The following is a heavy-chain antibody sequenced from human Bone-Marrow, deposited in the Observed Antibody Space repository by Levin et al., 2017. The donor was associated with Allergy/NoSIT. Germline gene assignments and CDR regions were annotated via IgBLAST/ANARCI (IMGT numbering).Heavy chain of an antibody. CDR1: GGSISSSPYY. J-gene: IGHJ5*02. D-gene: IGHD6-19*01. V-gene: IGHV4-39*01. CDR3: ARRGAVAATRWFDP. Sequence: SQTLSLTCTVSGGSISSSPYYWGWIRQPPGKGLEWIGIIYYSRSTYYNPSLKSRVTISVDTSRNQFSLKLSSVTAADTAVYYCARRGAVAATRWFDPWGQGTLVTVSS. CDR2: IYYSRST.